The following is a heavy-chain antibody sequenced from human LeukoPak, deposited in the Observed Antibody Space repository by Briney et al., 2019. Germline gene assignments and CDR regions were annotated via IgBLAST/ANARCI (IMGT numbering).Heavy chain of an antibody. D-gene: IGHD1-26*01. CDR3: ARDGIVGAYAFDM. Sequence: PGGSLRLSCAASGFAFRTCTMNWVRQAPGKGLEWVSFISSTGDNIYYTDSVKGRFTISRDNAKNSLYLQMNSLRAEDTAVYYCARDGIVGAYAFDMWGQGTMVTVSS. V-gene: IGHV3-21*06. J-gene: IGHJ3*02. CDR2: ISSTGDNI. CDR1: GFAFRTCT.